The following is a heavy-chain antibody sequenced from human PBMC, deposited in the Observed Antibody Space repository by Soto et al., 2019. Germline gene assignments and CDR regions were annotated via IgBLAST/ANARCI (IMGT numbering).Heavy chain of an antibody. D-gene: IGHD4-17*01. Sequence: PSETLSLTCTVSGGSISNAAYYWGWIRQPPGKGLEWIGGIYYSGRSYYNPSLKSRVTMSVDTSKNQFSLTLNSVTAADAAVYYCARQRTTVVTQAYFDHWGQGTLVTVSS. V-gene: IGHV4-39*01. CDR2: IYYSGRS. CDR3: ARQRTTVVTQAYFDH. J-gene: IGHJ4*02. CDR1: GGSISNAAYY.